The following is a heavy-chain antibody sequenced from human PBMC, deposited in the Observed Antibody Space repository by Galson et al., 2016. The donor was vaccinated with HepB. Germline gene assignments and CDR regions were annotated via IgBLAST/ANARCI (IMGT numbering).Heavy chain of an antibody. CDR2: IYHNGNT. Sequence: SETLSPTCAVSGASISTGHWWTWVRQPPGKGLEWVGEIYHNGNTNYNPSLNSRVTMSVDKSKNQFSLNLTSLTAADTAGYYCARVDSGVIILYYYYRLDVWGHGTTVTVSS. CDR3: ARVDSGVIILYYYYRLDV. V-gene: IGHV4-4*02. J-gene: IGHJ6*02. D-gene: IGHD2-21*01. CDR1: GASISTGHW.